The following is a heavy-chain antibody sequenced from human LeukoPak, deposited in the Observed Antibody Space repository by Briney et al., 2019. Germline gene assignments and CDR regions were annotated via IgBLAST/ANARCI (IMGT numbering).Heavy chain of an antibody. CDR1: GFTFSSYS. J-gene: IGHJ4*02. V-gene: IGHV3-66*01. D-gene: IGHD6-19*01. CDR3: ASSGYSSGWYVDY. Sequence: GGSLRLSCAASGFTFSSYSMNWVRQAPGKGLEWVSVIYSGGSTYYADSVKGRFTISRDNSKNTLYLQMNSLRAEDTAVYYCASSGYSSGWYVDYWGQGTLVTVSS. CDR2: IYSGGST.